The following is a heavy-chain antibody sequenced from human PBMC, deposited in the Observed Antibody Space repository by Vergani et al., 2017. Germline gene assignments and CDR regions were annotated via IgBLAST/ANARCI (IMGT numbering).Heavy chain of an antibody. CDR1: GFTFSSYD. CDR2: TSGSGGST. Sequence: EVQLLESGGGLVQPGGSLRLSCAASGFTFSSYDMSWVRQAPGKGLEWVSVTSGSGGSTYYADSVKGRFTTSRDNAKNSLYLQMNILRADDTAVYYCARAGSSSWYGFDYWGQGTLVTVSS. V-gene: IGHV3-23*01. D-gene: IGHD6-13*01. J-gene: IGHJ4*02. CDR3: ARAGSSSWYGFDY.